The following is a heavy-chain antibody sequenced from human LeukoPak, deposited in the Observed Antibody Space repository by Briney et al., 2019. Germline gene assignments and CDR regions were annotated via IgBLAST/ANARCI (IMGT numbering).Heavy chain of an antibody. CDR1: GYTFTGYY. J-gene: IGHJ6*03. Sequence: ASVKVSCKASGYTFTGYYIHWVRQAPGQGLEWMRWINPNSGGTIYAQKFQGRATMTRDTSISTAYMELSRLRSDDTAVYYCARDPHYGDFRRYYFYMDVWGKGTTVTVSS. CDR2: INPNSGGT. V-gene: IGHV1-2*02. CDR3: ARDPHYGDFRRYYFYMDV. D-gene: IGHD4-17*01.